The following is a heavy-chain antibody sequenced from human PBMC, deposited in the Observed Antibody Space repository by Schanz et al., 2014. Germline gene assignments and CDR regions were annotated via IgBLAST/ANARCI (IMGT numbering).Heavy chain of an antibody. D-gene: IGHD3-10*01. CDR1: GFSFTTYA. CDR3: VRDILHRVYDSGSP. J-gene: IGHJ5*02. V-gene: IGHV3-23*01. CDR2: ISSGGGTI. Sequence: EVQLLESGGGLVQPGGSLRLSCASSGFSFTTYAMSWVRQAPGKGLEWVSSISSGGGTIYYADSVKGRFTISRDNAKNSLFLHMNSLRAEDTAVYYCVRDILHRVYDSGSPWGQGTLVTVSS.